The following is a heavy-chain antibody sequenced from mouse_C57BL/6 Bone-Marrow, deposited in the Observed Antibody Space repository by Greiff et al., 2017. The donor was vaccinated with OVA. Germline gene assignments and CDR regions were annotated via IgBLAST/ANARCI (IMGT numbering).Heavy chain of an antibody. V-gene: IGHV1-9*01. CDR3: AREDPHYGIPWFAY. D-gene: IGHD2-1*01. Sequence: VQLQQSGAELMKPGASVKLSCKATGYTFTGYWIEWVKQRPGHGLEWIGEILPGSGSTNYNEQFKGKATFTADASSNTAYMQLSSLTTEDSAIYYCAREDPHYGIPWFAYWGQGTLVTVSA. J-gene: IGHJ3*01. CDR1: GYTFTGYW. CDR2: ILPGSGST.